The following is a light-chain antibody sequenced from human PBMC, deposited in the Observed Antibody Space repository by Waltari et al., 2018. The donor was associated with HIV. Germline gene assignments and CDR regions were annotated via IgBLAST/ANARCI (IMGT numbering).Light chain of an antibody. CDR3: QQYSDYSSD. J-gene: IGKJ5*01. CDR1: QSISSW. Sequence: DIQMTQSPSTLSASVGDRVTITCRASQSISSWLAWYQQKPGKAPKLLIYKASSLKSGVPSRFSGSGSGTEFTLTISSLQPDDFGTYYCQQYSDYSSDFGQGTRLEIK. CDR2: KAS. V-gene: IGKV1-5*03.